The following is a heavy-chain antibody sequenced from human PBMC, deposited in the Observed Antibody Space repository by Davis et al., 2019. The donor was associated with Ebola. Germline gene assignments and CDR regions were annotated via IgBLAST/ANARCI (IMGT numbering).Heavy chain of an antibody. V-gene: IGHV3-30*18. J-gene: IGHJ4*02. D-gene: IGHD1-26*01. CDR1: GFTFSSYS. CDR2: ISYDGVNK. Sequence: GGSLRLSCAASGFTFSSYSMNWVRQAPGKGLEWVAVISYDGVNKYYADSVKGRFTISRDNSKNTLYLQMNSLRAEDTAVYYCTKDRWELLLSYFDYWGQGTLVTVSS. CDR3: TKDRWELLLSYFDY.